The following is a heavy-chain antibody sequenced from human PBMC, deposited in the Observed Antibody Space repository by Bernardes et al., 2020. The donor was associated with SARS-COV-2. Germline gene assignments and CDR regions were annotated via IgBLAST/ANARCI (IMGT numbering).Heavy chain of an antibody. CDR2: ISAYNGNT. J-gene: IGHJ5*02. CDR3: ARYYNSAALTNWFDP. CDR1: GYTFTSYG. V-gene: IGHV1-18*04. Sequence: ASGKVSCKASGYTFTSYGISWVRQAPGQGLEWMGWISAYNGNTNYAQKLQGRVTMTTDTSTSTAYMELRSLRSDDTAVYYCARYYNSAALTNWFDPWGQGTLVTVSS. D-gene: IGHD3-10*01.